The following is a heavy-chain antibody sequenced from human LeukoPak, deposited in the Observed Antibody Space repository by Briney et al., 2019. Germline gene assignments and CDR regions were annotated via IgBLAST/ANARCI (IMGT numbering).Heavy chain of an antibody. Sequence: PGGSLRLSCAASGFTFSNAWMSWVRQAPGKGLEWVGRIKSKTDGGTTDYAAPVKGRFTISRDDTKNTLYLQMTSLRAEDTAVYYCAKSMVRGVISHAFDIWGQGTMVTVSS. D-gene: IGHD3-10*01. V-gene: IGHV3-15*01. J-gene: IGHJ3*02. CDR2: IKSKTDGGTT. CDR1: GFTFSNAW. CDR3: AKSMVRGVISHAFDI.